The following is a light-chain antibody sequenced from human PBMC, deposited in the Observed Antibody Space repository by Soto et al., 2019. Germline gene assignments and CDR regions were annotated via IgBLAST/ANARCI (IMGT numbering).Light chain of an antibody. CDR1: QSVRSN. CDR2: GAS. CDR3: QQYNNWPRT. V-gene: IGKV3-15*01. J-gene: IGKJ2*01. Sequence: VMTQSPATLSVSPGDRATLSCRASQSVRSNLAWYQQKPGQVPRLLMYGASTRATGIPVRFSGSGSGTAFTRIISSLQSEDFAVYYCQQYNNWPRTFGQGTRLEIK.